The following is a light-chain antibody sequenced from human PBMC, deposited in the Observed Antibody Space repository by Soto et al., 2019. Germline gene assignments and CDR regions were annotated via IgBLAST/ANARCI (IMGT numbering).Light chain of an antibody. CDR1: SSDVGAYKY. J-gene: IGLJ3*02. V-gene: IGLV2-14*01. Sequence: QSALTQPASVSGSPGQSITISCTGTSSDVGAYKYVSWYQQHPGKAPKLMIYEVSSRPSGVSNRFSGSKSGNTASLTISGLQAEDEADYYCASYTRSSACVFGGGTKLTVL. CDR3: ASYTRSSACV. CDR2: EVS.